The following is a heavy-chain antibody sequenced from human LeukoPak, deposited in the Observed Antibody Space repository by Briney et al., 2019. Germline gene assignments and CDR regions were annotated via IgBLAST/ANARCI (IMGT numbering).Heavy chain of an antibody. J-gene: IGHJ4*02. CDR3: ARAFGAPSSFDY. CDR1: GFTVSGNY. V-gene: IGHV3-53*01. CDR2: IYSGGTT. Sequence: GGSLRLSCAVSGFTVSGNYMSWVRQAPGKGLEWVSLIYSGGTTYYADSVKGRFTISRDNAKNSLYLQMNSLRAEDTAVYYCARAFGAPSSFDYWGQGALVTVSS. D-gene: IGHD3-3*01.